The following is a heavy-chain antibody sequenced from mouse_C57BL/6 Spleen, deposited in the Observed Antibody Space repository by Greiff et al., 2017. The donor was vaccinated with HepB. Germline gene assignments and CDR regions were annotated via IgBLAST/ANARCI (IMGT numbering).Heavy chain of an antibody. J-gene: IGHJ2*01. Sequence: VQRVESGAELVRPGASVTLSCKASGYTFTDYEMHWVKQTPVHGLEWIGAIDPETGGTAYNQKFKGKAILTADKSSSTAYMELRSLTSEDSAVYYCTRDYYSYYFDYWGQGTTLTVSS. CDR1: GYTFTDYE. D-gene: IGHD2-12*01. V-gene: IGHV1-15*01. CDR3: TRDYYSYYFDY. CDR2: IDPETGGT.